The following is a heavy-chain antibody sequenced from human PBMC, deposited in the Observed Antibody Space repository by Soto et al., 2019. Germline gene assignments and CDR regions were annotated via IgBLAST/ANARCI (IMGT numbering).Heavy chain of an antibody. D-gene: IGHD3-10*01. J-gene: IGHJ6*03. CDR1: GFTFSNAW. V-gene: IGHV3-15*01. CDR2: IKSKTDGGTT. Sequence: GGSLRLSCAASGFTFSNAWMSWVRQAPGKGLEWVGRIKSKTDGGTTDYAAPVKGRFTISRDDSKNTLYLQMNSLKTEDTAVYYCTTLITMVRGAFLYYYYYMDVWGKGTTVTVSS. CDR3: TTLITMVRGAFLYYYYYMDV.